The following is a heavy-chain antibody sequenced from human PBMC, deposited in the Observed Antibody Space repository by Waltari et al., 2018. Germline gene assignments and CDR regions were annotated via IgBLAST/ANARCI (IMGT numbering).Heavy chain of an antibody. J-gene: IGHJ4*02. CDR2: ISGSGGST. D-gene: IGHD6-13*01. CDR3: AKLTPGIAAAGRDCDY. V-gene: IGHV3-23*01. CDR1: GFTFSSYA. Sequence: EVQLLVSGGGLVQPGGSLRLSCAASGFTFSSYAMSWVRQAPGKGLEWVSAISGSGGSTYYADSVKGRFTISGDNPKNTLYLQLNSLRAEDTAGYYCAKLTPGIAAAGRDCDYWGQGTLVTVSS.